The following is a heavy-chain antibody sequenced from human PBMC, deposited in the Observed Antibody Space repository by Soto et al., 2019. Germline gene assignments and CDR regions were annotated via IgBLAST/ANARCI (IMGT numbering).Heavy chain of an antibody. CDR1: GGTFSSYT. J-gene: IGHJ4*02. V-gene: IGHV1-69*02. CDR2: IIPILGIA. CDR3: ARYRGDGYERV. Sequence: QVQLVQSGAEVKKPGSSVKVSCKASGGTFSSYTISWVRQAPGQGLEWMGRIIPILGIANYAQKFQGRVTXNXXTFTSTAYMELSSLGSADTAVYYCARYRGDGYERVGGQGTLVTVSS. D-gene: IGHD5-12*01.